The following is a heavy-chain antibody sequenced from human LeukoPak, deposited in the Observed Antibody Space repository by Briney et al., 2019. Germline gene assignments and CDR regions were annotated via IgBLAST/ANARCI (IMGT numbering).Heavy chain of an antibody. CDR3: ARARQHSTYYFDY. J-gene: IGHJ4*02. Sequence: ASVKVSCKASGYTFTGYYMHWVRQAPGQGLEWMGWINPNSGGTNYAQKFQGWVTMTRDTSISTAYMELSRLRSEDTAVYYCARARQHSTYYFDYWGQGTLVTVSS. CDR1: GYTFTGYY. V-gene: IGHV1-2*04. D-gene: IGHD5-18*01. CDR2: INPNSGGT.